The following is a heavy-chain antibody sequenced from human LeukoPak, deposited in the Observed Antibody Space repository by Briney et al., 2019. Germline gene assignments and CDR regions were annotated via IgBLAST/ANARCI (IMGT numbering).Heavy chain of an antibody. V-gene: IGHV4-31*03. CDR1: GGSISSGGYY. CDR3: ARVGSRDYVWGSYRALYYFDY. CDR2: IYYSGST. Sequence: SQTLSLTCTVSGGSISSGGYYWSWIRQHPGKGLEWIGYIYYSGSTYYNPSLKSRVTISVDTSKNQFSLKLSSVTAADTAVYHCARVGSRDYVWGSYRALYYFDYWGQGTLVTVSS. D-gene: IGHD3-16*02. J-gene: IGHJ4*02.